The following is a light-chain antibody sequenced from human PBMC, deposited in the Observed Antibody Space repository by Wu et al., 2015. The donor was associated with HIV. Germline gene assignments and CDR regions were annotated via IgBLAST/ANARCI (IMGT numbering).Light chain of an antibody. Sequence: EFVLTQSPGTLSLSPGERATLSCKASQTIARSHLAWYQQKPGQPPRLLIYSASSRAPGIPDRFSGSGSRTDFTLTISRLGPEDFAVYFCQQYRTFGPGTKVDIK. CDR1: QTIARSH. CDR3: QQYRT. CDR2: SAS. J-gene: IGKJ3*01. V-gene: IGKV3-20*01.